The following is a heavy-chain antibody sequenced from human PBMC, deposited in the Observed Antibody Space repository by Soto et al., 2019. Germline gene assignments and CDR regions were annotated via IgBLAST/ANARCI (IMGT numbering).Heavy chain of an antibody. J-gene: IGHJ6*02. CDR3: ARDFVKKYHYYCLDV. V-gene: IGHV4-59*01. D-gene: IGHD2-21*01. CDR1: DDSISTYY. Sequence: SETLSLTCTVSDDSISTYYWNWIRQPPGKGLEWIGYIHHNGNTNSSPSLKSRVTISIDTSKNQASLKLIAVTAADTAVYYCARDFVKKYHYYCLDVRCQGTTVTVSS. CDR2: IHHNGNT.